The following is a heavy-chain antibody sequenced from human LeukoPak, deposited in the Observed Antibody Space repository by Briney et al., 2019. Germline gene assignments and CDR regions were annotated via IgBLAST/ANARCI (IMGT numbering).Heavy chain of an antibody. Sequence: SETLSLTCAVYGGFFNDFYWSWICQTPGKGLEWIGEINHSGNTNFNPSLKSRVIMSVDTSKSQFSLKLSSVTAADAAVYYCARGGTTGPHMYGFDVWGPGTTATVSS. CDR3: ARGGTTGPHMYGFDV. D-gene: IGHD1-1*01. J-gene: IGHJ6*02. CDR1: GGFFNDFY. CDR2: INHSGNT. V-gene: IGHV4-34*01.